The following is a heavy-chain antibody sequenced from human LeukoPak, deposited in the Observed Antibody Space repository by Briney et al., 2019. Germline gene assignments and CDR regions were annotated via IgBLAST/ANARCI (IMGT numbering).Heavy chain of an antibody. CDR2: ISGNGGST. CDR3: ARDPGYAIYYFDY. D-gene: IGHD3-9*01. V-gene: IGHV3-23*01. Sequence: GGSLRLSCAASGFTFSSYAMNWVRQAPGKGLEWVSTISGNGGSTYYADSVRGRLTISRDNSKNTLYLQMNSLRADDTAVYYCARDPGYAIYYFDYWGQGTLVTVSS. J-gene: IGHJ4*02. CDR1: GFTFSSYA.